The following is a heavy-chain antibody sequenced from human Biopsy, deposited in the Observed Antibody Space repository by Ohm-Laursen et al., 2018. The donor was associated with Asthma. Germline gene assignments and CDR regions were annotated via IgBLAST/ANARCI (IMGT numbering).Heavy chain of an antibody. CDR3: ARKAGSCISRTCYSLDF. CDR1: GGTFNTYV. CDR2: INSVFGTT. D-gene: IGHD2-2*01. J-gene: IGHJ4*02. V-gene: IGHV1-69*13. Sequence: AASVKVSCKPLGGTFNTYVIGWVRQAPGRGLEWMGGINSVFGTTTYPQKFQDRVTITADDSTSTVYMELSSLRSEDTAVYYCARKAGSCISRTCYSLDFWGQGTLVTVSS.